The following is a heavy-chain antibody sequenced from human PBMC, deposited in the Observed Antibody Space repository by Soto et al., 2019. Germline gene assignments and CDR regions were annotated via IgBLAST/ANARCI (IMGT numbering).Heavy chain of an antibody. Sequence: EVQLVDSGGGLVQPGESLRLSCAGSGFTFSAYAMSWVRQAPVKWLEWVSSISASAITTYNTDSVRGRFTISRDNSRNTVYLPMNSLRAEDTAVYFCAKPPGFNNVVPAYFDYWGGGTRVTVSS. J-gene: IGHJ4*02. CDR2: ISASAITT. CDR1: GFTFSAYA. CDR3: AKPPGFNNVVPAYFDY. D-gene: IGHD2-15*01. V-gene: IGHV3-23*04.